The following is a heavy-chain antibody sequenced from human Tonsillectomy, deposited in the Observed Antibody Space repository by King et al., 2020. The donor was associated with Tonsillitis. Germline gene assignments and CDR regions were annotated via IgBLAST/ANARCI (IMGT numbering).Heavy chain of an antibody. CDR2: IYYSGST. V-gene: IGHV4-39*01. Sequence: LQLQESGPGLVKPSETLSLTCTVSGGSISSSSYYWGWIRQPPGKGLEWIGSIYYSGSTYYNPSLKSRVTISVDTSKNQFSLKLSSVTAADTAVYYCARSGSVVPFDYWGQGTLVTVSS. CDR3: ARSGSVVPFDY. J-gene: IGHJ4*02. CDR1: GGSISSSSYY. D-gene: IGHD2-2*01.